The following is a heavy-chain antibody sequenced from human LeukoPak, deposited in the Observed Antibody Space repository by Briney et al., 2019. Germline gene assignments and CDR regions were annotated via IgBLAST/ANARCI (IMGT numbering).Heavy chain of an antibody. CDR2: MNPNSGHT. Sequence: GASVKVSCKASGYTFTSYDINWVRQATGQGLEWMGWMNPNSGHTGYAQKFQGRVTMTRNTSTSTAYVKLSSLRSEDTAVYYCASNLYDTIDYWGQGTLVTVSS. D-gene: IGHD3-22*01. CDR3: ASNLYDTIDY. CDR1: GYTFTSYD. V-gene: IGHV1-8*01. J-gene: IGHJ4*02.